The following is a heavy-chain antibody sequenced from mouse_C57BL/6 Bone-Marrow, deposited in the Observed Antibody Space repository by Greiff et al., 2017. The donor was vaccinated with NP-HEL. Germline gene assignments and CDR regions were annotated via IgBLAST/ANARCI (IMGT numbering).Heavy chain of an antibody. CDR3: ARSGGSSPDY. J-gene: IGHJ2*01. CDR1: GYTFTDYY. D-gene: IGHD1-1*01. CDR2: IYPGSGNT. Sequence: VQLQQSGAELVRPGASVKLSCKASGYTFTDYYINWVKQRPGQGLEWIARIYPGSGNTYYNEKFKGKATLTAEKSSSTAYMQLSSLTSEDSAVYFCARSGGSSPDYWGQGTTLTVSS. V-gene: IGHV1-76*01.